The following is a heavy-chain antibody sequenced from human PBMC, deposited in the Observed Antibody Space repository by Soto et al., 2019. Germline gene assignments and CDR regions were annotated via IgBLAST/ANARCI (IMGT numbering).Heavy chain of an antibody. V-gene: IGHV3-21*01. J-gene: IGHJ4*02. CDR2: ISSSSSYI. CDR3: ARTLYYYDSSGYR. D-gene: IGHD3-22*01. CDR1: GFTCSSYS. Sequence: AGGSLRLSCAASGFTCSSYSMNWVRQAPGKGLEWVSSISSSSSYIYYADSVKGRFTISRDNAKNSLYLQMNSLRAEDTAVYYCARTLYYYDSSGYRWGQGTLVTVSS.